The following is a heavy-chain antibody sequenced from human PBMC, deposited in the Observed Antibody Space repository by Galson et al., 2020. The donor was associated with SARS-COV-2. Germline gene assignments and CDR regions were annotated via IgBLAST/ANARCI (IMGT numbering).Heavy chain of an antibody. CDR1: GHSISSDYY. CDR2: ISQSGYT. D-gene: IGHD3-10*01. CDR3: ARDARGSGSYYTPFDY. V-gene: IGHV4-38-2*02. J-gene: IGHJ4*02. Sequence: ASETLSLTCVVFGHSISSDYYWGWIRQPPGKGLEWIGSISQSGYTQYNPSLQSRVTISVDTSKNQFSLRLTSVTAADTAVYYCARDARGSGSYYTPFDYWGQGSLVTVSS.